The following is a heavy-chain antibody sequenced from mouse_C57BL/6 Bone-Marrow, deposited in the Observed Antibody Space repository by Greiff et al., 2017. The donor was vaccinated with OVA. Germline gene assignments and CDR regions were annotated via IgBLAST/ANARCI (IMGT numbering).Heavy chain of an antibody. CDR2: IDPSDSYT. D-gene: IGHD2-13*01. V-gene: IGHV1-50*01. Sequence: VQLQQPGAELVKPGASVKLSCKASGYTFTSYWMQWVKQRPGQGLEWIGEIDPSDSYTNYNQKFKGKATLTVDKSSSTAYMQLSSLTSEDSAVYYCARGLQPWFAYWGQGTLVTVSA. CDR3: ARGLQPWFAY. CDR1: GYTFTSYW. J-gene: IGHJ3*01.